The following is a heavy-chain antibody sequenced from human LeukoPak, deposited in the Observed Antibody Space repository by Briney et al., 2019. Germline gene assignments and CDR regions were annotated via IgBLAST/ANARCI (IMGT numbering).Heavy chain of an antibody. Sequence: QTGGSLRLSCAASGFTFDDYAMHWVRQAPGKGLEWVSGISWNSGSIGYADSVKGRFTISRDNAKNSLYLQMNSLRAEDMALYYCAKDMVSSSWYDGWFDPWGQGTLVTVSS. CDR2: ISWNSGSI. CDR3: AKDMVSSSWYDGWFDP. CDR1: GFTFDDYA. V-gene: IGHV3-9*03. J-gene: IGHJ5*02. D-gene: IGHD6-13*01.